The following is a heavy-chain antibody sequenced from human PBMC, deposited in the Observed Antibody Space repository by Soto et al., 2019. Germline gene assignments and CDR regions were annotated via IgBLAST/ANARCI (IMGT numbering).Heavy chain of an antibody. J-gene: IGHJ3*02. CDR3: ARDMGYFDSTGRRSAFDI. D-gene: IGHD3-22*01. CDR2: ISISSSYI. CDR1: GFTFSSYS. V-gene: IGHV3-21*01. Sequence: SLILSCAASGFTFSSYSMNWVRQAPGKGLEWVSSISISSSYIYYADSVKGRFTISRDNAKNSLYLQMNSLRAEDTAVYYCARDMGYFDSTGRRSAFDIWGQGAMFTVS.